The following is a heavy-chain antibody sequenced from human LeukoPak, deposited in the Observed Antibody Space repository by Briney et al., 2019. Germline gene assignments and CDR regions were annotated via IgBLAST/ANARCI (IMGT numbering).Heavy chain of an antibody. Sequence: PGESLMISCKGSGYSFTSYWIGWVRPMPGKGLEWMGIIYPGDSDTRYSPSFQGQVTISADKSIITAYLQWSSLKASETDMYYCARAPQRDPSAIWFRELFFDYWGQGTLVTVSS. J-gene: IGHJ4*02. D-gene: IGHD3-10*01. V-gene: IGHV5-51*01. CDR1: GYSFTSYW. CDR3: ARAPQRDPSAIWFRELFFDY. CDR2: IYPGDSDT.